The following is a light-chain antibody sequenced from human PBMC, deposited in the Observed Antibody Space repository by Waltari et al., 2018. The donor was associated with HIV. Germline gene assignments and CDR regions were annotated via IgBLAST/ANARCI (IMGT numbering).Light chain of an antibody. Sequence: QSVLTQPPSLSAAPGHKINISCSGGGSNIGSRTVLWYQQLPSRAPKLIIDHDHRRPSGVSDRFTASKSGTSASLFISKLQAADEATYYCAAWDDSLSGFVFGGGT. CDR3: AAWDDSLSGFV. CDR2: HDH. CDR1: GSNIGSRT. V-gene: IGLV1-44*01. J-gene: IGLJ3*02.